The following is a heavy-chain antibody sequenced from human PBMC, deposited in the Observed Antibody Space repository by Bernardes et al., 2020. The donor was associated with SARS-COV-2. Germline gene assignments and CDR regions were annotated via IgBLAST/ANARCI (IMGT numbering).Heavy chain of an antibody. J-gene: IGHJ3*01. CDR1: GASISHSLSY. Sequence: SETLSLTCTVSGASISHSLSYWGLIRQPPGKGLEWLGSIFYSGSTYYNPSLKSRVTISVDASKNQFSLKLSSVTAADTAVYYCARLQDTYGLDVFDVWGQGTMVAVSS. D-gene: IGHD5-18*01. V-gene: IGHV4-39*01. CDR3: ARLQDTYGLDVFDV. CDR2: IFYSGST.